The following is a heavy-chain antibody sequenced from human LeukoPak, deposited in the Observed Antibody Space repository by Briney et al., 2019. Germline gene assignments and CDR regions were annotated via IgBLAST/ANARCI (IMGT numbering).Heavy chain of an antibody. Sequence: PGGSLRLSCAASGFTFSSYSMNWVRQAPGKGLEWVSSISSSSSYIYYADSVKGRFTISRDNAKNSLYLQMNSLRAEDTAVYYCAREGPIMAPSPMDYWGQGTLVTVSS. J-gene: IGHJ4*02. CDR2: ISSSSSYI. CDR1: GFTFSSYS. CDR3: AREGPIMAPSPMDY. V-gene: IGHV3-21*04. D-gene: IGHD5-12*01.